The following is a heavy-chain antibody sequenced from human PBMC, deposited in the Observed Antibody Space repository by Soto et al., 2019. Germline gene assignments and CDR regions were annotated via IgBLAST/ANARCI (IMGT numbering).Heavy chain of an antibody. CDR2: INPSGGST. CDR1: GYTFTSYY. D-gene: IGHD5-18*01. J-gene: IGHJ4*02. Sequence: QVQLVQSGAEVKKPGASVKVSCKASGYTFTSYYMHWVRQAPGQGLEWMGIINPSGGSTSYAQKFQGRGTMTRDTSTSPVYMERSSLRSEDTAVYYCARTLLDTPMVTFDSWGQGTTVTVSS. CDR3: ARTLLDTPMVTFDS. V-gene: IGHV1-46*01.